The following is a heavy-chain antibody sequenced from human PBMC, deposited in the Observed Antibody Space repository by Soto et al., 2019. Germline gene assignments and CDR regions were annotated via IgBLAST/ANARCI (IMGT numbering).Heavy chain of an antibody. D-gene: IGHD2-2*01. Sequence: GGSLRLSCAAPGFSFSNYAMHWVRQAPGKGLEWVAVISYDGRDKYYEDSVKGRYTIYRDKSKNTLFLQMNRLRAEDTVVYYCARYCRSTSCYDYWGQGTLVTVSS. CDR3: ARYCRSTSCYDY. J-gene: IGHJ4*02. CDR1: GFSFSNYA. CDR2: ISYDGRDK. V-gene: IGHV3-30*03.